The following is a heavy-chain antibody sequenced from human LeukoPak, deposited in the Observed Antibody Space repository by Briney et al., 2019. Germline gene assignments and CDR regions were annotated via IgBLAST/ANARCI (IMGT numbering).Heavy chain of an antibody. CDR1: GGSISSYY. V-gene: IGHV4-4*07. J-gene: IGHJ5*02. CDR2: IYTSGST. CDR3: ARDQVAGTNWFDP. Sequence: SETLSLTCIVSGGSISSYYWSWIRQPAGKGLEWIGRIYTSGSTNYNPSLKSRATMSVDTSKNQFSLKLSSVTAADTAVYYCARDQVAGTNWFDPWGQGTLVTVSS. D-gene: IGHD6-19*01.